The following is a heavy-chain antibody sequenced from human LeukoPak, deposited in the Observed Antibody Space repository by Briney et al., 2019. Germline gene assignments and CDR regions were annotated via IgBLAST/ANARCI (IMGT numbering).Heavy chain of an antibody. V-gene: IGHV1-8*01. CDR3: ARNLWFGEPIDY. CDR1: GYTFTSYD. J-gene: IGHJ4*02. Sequence: ASVKVSCKPSGYTFTSYDINWVRQATGQGLEWMGWMNPNSGNTGYAQKFQGRVTMTRNTSISTAYMELSSLRSEDTAVYYCARNLWFGEPIDYWGQGTLVTVSS. CDR2: MNPNSGNT. D-gene: IGHD3-10*01.